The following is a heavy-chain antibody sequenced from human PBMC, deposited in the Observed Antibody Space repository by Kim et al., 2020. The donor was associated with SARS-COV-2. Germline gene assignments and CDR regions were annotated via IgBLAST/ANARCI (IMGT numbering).Heavy chain of an antibody. V-gene: IGHV4-59*08. CDR3: ARRGDYGDYGY. CDR1: GGSISSYY. CDR2: IYYSGST. Sequence: SETLSLTCTVSGGSISSYYWSWIRQPPGKGLEWIGYIYYSGSTNYNPSLKSRVTISVDTSKNQFSLKLSSVTAADTAVYYCARRGDYGDYGYWGQGTLVT. J-gene: IGHJ4*02. D-gene: IGHD4-17*01.